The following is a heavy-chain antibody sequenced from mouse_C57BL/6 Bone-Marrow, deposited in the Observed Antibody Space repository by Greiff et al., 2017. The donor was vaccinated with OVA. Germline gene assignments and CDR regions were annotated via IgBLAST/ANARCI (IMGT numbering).Heavy chain of an antibody. J-gene: IGHJ1*03. CDR2: ISSGSSTI. V-gene: IGHV5-17*01. Sequence: EVQLVESGGGLVKPGGSLKLSCAASGFTFSDYGMHWVRQAPEKGLEWVAYISSGSSTIYYADTVKGRFTISRDNAKNTLFLQITSLRSEDTAMYYCARGELWLRRDWYFDVWGTGTTVTGSS. CDR3: ARGELWLRRDWYFDV. D-gene: IGHD2-2*01. CDR1: GFTFSDYG.